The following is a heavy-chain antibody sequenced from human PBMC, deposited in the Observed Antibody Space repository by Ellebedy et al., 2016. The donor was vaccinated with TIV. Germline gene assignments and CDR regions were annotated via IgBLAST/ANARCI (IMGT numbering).Heavy chain of an antibody. CDR1: GITFSTYS. CDR2: ISGSSSII. Sequence: GESLKISCVASGITFSTYSMNWVRQAPGKGLEWVSYISGSSSIIYYADSVKGRFTISRDNAKNSLYLQMNSLRDEDTAIYYCVRYLYGGDYWPAFDVWGQGTMVTVFS. J-gene: IGHJ3*01. V-gene: IGHV3-48*02. D-gene: IGHD1-26*01. CDR3: VRYLYGGDYWPAFDV.